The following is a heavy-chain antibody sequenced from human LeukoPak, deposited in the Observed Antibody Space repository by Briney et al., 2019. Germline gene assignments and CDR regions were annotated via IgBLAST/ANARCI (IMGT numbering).Heavy chain of an antibody. CDR3: AREYSSSVAYYYGMDV. CDR2: ISYDGSNK. Sequence: PGGSLRLSCAASGLTFSSYAMHWVRQAPGKGLEWVAVISYDGSNKYYADSVKGRFTISRDNSKNTLYLQMNSLRAEDTAVYYCAREYSSSVAYYYGMDVWGQGTTVTVSS. CDR1: GLTFSSYA. J-gene: IGHJ6*02. V-gene: IGHV3-30-3*01. D-gene: IGHD6-6*01.